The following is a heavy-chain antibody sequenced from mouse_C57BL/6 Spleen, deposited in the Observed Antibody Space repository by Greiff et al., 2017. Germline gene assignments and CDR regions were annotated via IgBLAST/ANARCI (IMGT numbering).Heavy chain of an antibody. CDR3: ARDYYGSSYTFAY. Sequence: EVMLQQSGPELVKPGASVKIPCKASGYTFTDYNMDWVKQSHGKSLEWIGDINPNNGGTIYNQKFKGKATLTVDKSSSTAYMELRSLTSEDTAVYYCARDYYGSSYTFAYWGQGTLVTVSA. CDR2: INPNNGGT. CDR1: GYTFTDYN. V-gene: IGHV1-18*01. D-gene: IGHD1-1*01. J-gene: IGHJ3*01.